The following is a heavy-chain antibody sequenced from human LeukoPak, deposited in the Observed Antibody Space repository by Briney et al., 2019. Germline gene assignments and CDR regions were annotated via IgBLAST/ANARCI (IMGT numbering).Heavy chain of an antibody. Sequence: SETLSLTCAVSGASISGSGYYLGWIRQPPGKGLEWIGNIYYTGSTYYNASLQSRVTISIDTSKNQFSLRLNSVTAADTAMYYCVKSGDYGLIDYWGQGTLVTVSS. D-gene: IGHD4-17*01. CDR1: GASISGSGYY. J-gene: IGHJ4*02. V-gene: IGHV4-39*01. CDR2: IYYTGST. CDR3: VKSGDYGLIDY.